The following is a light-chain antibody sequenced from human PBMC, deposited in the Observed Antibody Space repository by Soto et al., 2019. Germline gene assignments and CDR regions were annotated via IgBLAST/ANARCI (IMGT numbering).Light chain of an antibody. CDR1: SSDVGGYNY. V-gene: IGLV2-14*01. J-gene: IGLJ2*01. Sequence: QSALTQPASVSGSPGQSITISCTGTSSDVGGYNYVSWYQQHPGKAPKLMVYEVSNRPSGVSNRFSGSKSGNTASLNISGLQDEDEADYYCSSYRGNSPVFGGGTKLTVL. CDR3: SSYRGNSPV. CDR2: EVS.